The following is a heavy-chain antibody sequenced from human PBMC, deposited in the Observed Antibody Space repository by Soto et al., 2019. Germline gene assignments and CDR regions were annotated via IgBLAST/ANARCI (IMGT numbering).Heavy chain of an antibody. CDR2: ISYDGSNK. Sequence: QVQLVESGGGVVQPGRSLRLSCAASGFTFSSYGMHWVRQAPGKGLEWVAVISYDGSNKYYADSVKGRFTISRDKSKNTRYLQMNSLTAEDTAVYYCAKDEVDYYDSSGYYNYWGQGTLVTVSS. J-gene: IGHJ4*02. CDR1: GFTFSSYG. D-gene: IGHD3-22*01. V-gene: IGHV3-30*18. CDR3: AKDEVDYYDSSGYYNY.